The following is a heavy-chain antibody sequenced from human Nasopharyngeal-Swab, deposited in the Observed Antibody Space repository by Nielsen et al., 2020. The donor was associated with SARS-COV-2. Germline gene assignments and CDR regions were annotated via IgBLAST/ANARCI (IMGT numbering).Heavy chain of an antibody. D-gene: IGHD1-26*01. Sequence: GGSLRLSCTASGFTFSSYAMSWVRQAPGKGLEWVSEISGSGGSTYYAESVKGRFTISRDNSKNTLYLQMSSLRAEDTAIYYCAKGGIVGASTYWYFDVWGRGTPVTVSS. V-gene: IGHV3-23*01. CDR2: ISGSGGST. CDR1: GFTFSSYA. CDR3: AKGGIVGASTYWYFDV. J-gene: IGHJ2*01.